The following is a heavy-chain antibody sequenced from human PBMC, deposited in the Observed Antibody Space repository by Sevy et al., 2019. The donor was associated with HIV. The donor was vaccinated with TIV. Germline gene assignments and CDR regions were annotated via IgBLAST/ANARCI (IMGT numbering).Heavy chain of an antibody. CDR1: GFTFSNAW. Sequence: GGSLRLSCAVSGFTFSNAWMNWVRQAPGTGLQWVGLIKIKIDGERTDYAAPVKGRFTISRDDSKNTVYLQMNSLKTEDSAVYYCATAPGYYDSSPFDYWGPGTLVTVSS. CDR2: IKIKIDGERT. CDR3: ATAPGYYDSSPFDY. V-gene: IGHV3-15*01. J-gene: IGHJ4*02. D-gene: IGHD3-22*01.